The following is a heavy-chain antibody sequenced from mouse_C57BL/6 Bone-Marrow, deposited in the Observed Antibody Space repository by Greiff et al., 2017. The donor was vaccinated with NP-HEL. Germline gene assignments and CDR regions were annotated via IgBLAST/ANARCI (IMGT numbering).Heavy chain of an antibody. J-gene: IGHJ1*03. V-gene: IGHV5-9-1*02. CDR1: GFTFSSYA. CDR2: ISSGGDYI. CDR3: TSIYYGYGDWYFDV. Sequence: EVKLMESGEGLVKPGGSLKLSCAASGFTFSSYAMSWVRQTPEKRLEWVAYISSGGDYIYYADTVKGRFTISRDNARNTLYLQMSSLKSEDTAMYYCTSIYYGYGDWYFDVWGTGTTVTVSS. D-gene: IGHD2-2*01.